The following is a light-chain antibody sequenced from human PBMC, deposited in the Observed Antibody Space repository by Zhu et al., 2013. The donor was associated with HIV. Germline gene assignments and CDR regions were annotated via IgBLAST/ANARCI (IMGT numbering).Light chain of an antibody. CDR3: QQYGSSFTWT. V-gene: IGKV3-20*01. CDR2: SSS. CDR1: QTVSYKY. Sequence: EIVLTQSPATLSLSPGERATLYCRASQTVSYKYISWYHQKPGQAPRLLIHSSSKRATGIPDRFSGSGSGTEFSLSISRLEPEDFGLYYCQQYGSSFTWTFGQGTKVEXK. J-gene: IGKJ1*01.